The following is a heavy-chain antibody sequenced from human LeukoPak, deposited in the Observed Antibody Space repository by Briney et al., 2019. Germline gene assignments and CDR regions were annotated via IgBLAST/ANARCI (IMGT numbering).Heavy chain of an antibody. CDR3: AKGVSGWYEPPLSDY. J-gene: IGHJ4*02. Sequence: GGSLRLSCAASGFTVSTSYMSWVRQAPGKGPEWVSVLYSGGSIYYADSVKGRFTISRDTSKNTLYLQMNSLRAEDTAVYYCAKGVSGWYEPPLSDYWGQGTLVTVSS. CDR2: LYSGGSI. D-gene: IGHD6-19*01. CDR1: GFTVSTSY. V-gene: IGHV3-53*01.